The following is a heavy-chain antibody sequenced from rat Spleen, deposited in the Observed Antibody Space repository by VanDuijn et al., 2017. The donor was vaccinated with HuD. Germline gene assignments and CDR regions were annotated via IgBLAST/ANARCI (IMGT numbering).Heavy chain of an antibody. V-gene: IGHV2-6*01. CDR1: GFSLTSYT. CDR3: TRAGVNYGSPGVMDA. CDR2: ISSGGST. J-gene: IGHJ4*01. D-gene: IGHD1-6*01. Sequence: QVQLKESGPGLVQPSQTLSLTCTVSGFSLTSYTVSWVRQPPGKGLEWIAAISSGGSTYYNSALKSRLSISRDTSKSQVFLKMNSLQTEDTAIYFCTRAGVNYGSPGVMDAWGQGASVTVSS.